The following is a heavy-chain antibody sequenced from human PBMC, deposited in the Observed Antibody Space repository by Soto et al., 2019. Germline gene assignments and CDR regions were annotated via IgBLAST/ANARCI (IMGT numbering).Heavy chain of an antibody. D-gene: IGHD2-8*01. V-gene: IGHV3-53*01. CDR1: GFTVSSNY. J-gene: IGHJ6*02. CDR3: ARDYSGYCTNGVCYTGHYYGMDV. Sequence: PGGSLRLSCAASGFTVSSNYMSWVRQAPGKGLEWVSVIYSGGSTYYADSVKGRFTISRDNSKNTLYLQMNSLRAEDTAVYYCARDYSGYCTNGVCYTGHYYGMDVWGQGTTVTVSS. CDR2: IYSGGST.